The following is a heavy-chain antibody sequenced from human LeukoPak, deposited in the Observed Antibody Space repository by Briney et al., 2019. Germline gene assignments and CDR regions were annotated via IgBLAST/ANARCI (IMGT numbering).Heavy chain of an antibody. CDR2: SKYDGTSA. J-gene: IGHJ4*02. V-gene: IGHV3-74*03. Sequence: GGSLRLSCAASGFSLSGYWMHRVRQAPGKGLVWVSRSKYDGTSATYADSVKGRFTVSRDNAKNMLYLQMNSLRVEDTAVYYCAKSDYFDYWGQGTLVTVSS. CDR3: AKSDYFDY. CDR1: GFSLSGYW.